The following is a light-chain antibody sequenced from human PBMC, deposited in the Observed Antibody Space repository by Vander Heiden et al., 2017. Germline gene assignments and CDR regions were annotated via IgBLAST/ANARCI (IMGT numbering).Light chain of an antibody. CDR2: AAS. Sequence: DIQMTQSPSSLSASVGDRVTITCRASQSSSSYLNWKQQKPGKAPKLLIYAASSLQSGVPSRFSGSGSGTDFTLTISSLQPEDFATYYCQQSYSTSRTFGGGTKVEIK. CDR3: QQSYSTSRT. V-gene: IGKV1-39*01. CDR1: QSSSSY. J-gene: IGKJ4*02.